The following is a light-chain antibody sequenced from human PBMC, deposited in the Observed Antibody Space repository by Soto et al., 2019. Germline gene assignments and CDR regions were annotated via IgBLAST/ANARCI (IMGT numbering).Light chain of an antibody. Sequence: QSALTQPASVSGSPGQSITISCTGTSRDVGGYNYVSWYQQPSGKVPKLIIYEVTNRPSGVSTRFSGSKSVNTASLTISGLQPEDEADYYFYSYTSSSTTVFGTGTKVTVL. CDR1: SRDVGGYNY. V-gene: IGLV2-14*01. CDR3: YSYTSSSTTV. J-gene: IGLJ1*01. CDR2: EVT.